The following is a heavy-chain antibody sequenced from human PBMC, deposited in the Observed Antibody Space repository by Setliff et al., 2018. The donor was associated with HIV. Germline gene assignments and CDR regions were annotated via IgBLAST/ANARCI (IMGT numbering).Heavy chain of an antibody. J-gene: IGHJ5*02. Sequence: SETLSLTCAVSGGSINSYYWSWIRQPPGKGLEWIGYIYYIGNTNYNPSLKSRVTISVDTSKNQFSLKLSSVTAADTAVYYCARGGTSSNWFDPWGQGTLVTVSS. D-gene: IGHD2-2*01. CDR1: GGSINSYY. CDR3: ARGGTSSNWFDP. V-gene: IGHV4-59*01. CDR2: IYYIGNT.